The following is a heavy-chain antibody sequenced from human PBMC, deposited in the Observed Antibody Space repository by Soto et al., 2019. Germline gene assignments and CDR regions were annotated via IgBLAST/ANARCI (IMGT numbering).Heavy chain of an antibody. Sequence: QVQLVQSGGGVVQPGRSLRLSCVASGVSLSTYGMHWVRQAPGKGLEWVASIWHDGRYEFHADSVKGRFAISRDNSKNSRYRQMNGLGVEDTASYYGATGGGVGYDSTWGDFWGQGTLVTVSS. CDR3: ATGGGVGYDSTWGDF. CDR2: IWHDGRYE. V-gene: IGHV3-33*01. J-gene: IGHJ4*02. D-gene: IGHD5-12*01. CDR1: GVSLSTYG.